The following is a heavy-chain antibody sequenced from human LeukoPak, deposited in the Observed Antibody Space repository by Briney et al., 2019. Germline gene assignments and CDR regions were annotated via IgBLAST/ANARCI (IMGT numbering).Heavy chain of an antibody. J-gene: IGHJ4*02. CDR3: ARRNGYNAGALDFDY. CDR1: GYSFTSYW. D-gene: IGHD5-24*01. CDR2: ISPGDSDT. V-gene: IGHV5-51*01. Sequence: GESLKISCKGSGYSFTSYWIGWVRQMPGKGLEWMGIISPGDSDTAYSPSFQGQVTISADKSISTAYLQWSSLKASDTATYYCARRNGYNAGALDFDYWGQGTLVTVSS.